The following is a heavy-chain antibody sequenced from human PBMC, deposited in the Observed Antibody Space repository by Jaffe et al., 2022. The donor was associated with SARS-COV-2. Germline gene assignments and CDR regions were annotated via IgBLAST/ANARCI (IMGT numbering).Heavy chain of an antibody. Sequence: EVQLVESGGDLLQPGRSLRLSCAASGFTFDNYAMYWVRQVPGKGLEWVSGISGNSGSIGYADSVKGRFTISRDNAKNSLYLQMNSLRVEDTALYYCAKAFGANTTMGTSSFRGYMDVWGKGTSVTVSS. CDR3: AKAFGANTTMGTSSFRGYMDV. V-gene: IGHV3-9*01. D-gene: IGHD5-18*01. J-gene: IGHJ6*03. CDR2: ISGNSGSI. CDR1: GFTFDNYA.